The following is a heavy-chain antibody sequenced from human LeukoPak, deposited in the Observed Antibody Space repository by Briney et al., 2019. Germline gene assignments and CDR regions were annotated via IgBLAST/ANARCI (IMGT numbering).Heavy chain of an antibody. Sequence: SETLSLTCAVYSGSFSGYFWTWIRHSPGKGLEWIGEINHSGTTNYNPSLKNRVTVSADTSKGQFSLRLSSVSAADTAVYYCARGRIAARLLRAFDIWGQGTMVTVSS. J-gene: IGHJ3*02. CDR2: INHSGTT. V-gene: IGHV4-34*01. CDR3: ARGRIAARLLRAFDI. CDR1: SGSFSGYF. D-gene: IGHD6-6*01.